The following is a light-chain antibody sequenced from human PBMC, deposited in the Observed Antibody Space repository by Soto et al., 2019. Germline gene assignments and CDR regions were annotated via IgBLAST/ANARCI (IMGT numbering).Light chain of an antibody. Sequence: DIQMTQSPPTLSASVGDRVTITCRASQPISSWLAWYHQKPGKAPKLLIYDASNLESGVPSRFSGSVSGTEFTLTISSLQPDDFATYYCQHYNSYSEAFGQGTKVDI. CDR3: QHYNSYSEA. V-gene: IGKV1-5*01. CDR1: QPISSW. CDR2: DAS. J-gene: IGKJ1*01.